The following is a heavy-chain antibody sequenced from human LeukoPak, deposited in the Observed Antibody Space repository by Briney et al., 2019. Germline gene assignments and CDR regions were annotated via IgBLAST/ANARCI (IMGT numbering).Heavy chain of an antibody. J-gene: IGHJ4*02. V-gene: IGHV4-59*01. CDR2: IYYSGST. Sequence: SETLSLTCTVSGGSISSYYWSWIRQPPGKGLEWIGYIYYSGSTNCNPSLKSRVTISVDTSKNQFSLKLSSVTAADTAVYYCAREYYLGDYYFDYWGQGTLVTVSS. CDR3: AREYYLGDYYFDY. D-gene: IGHD2-8*01. CDR1: GGSISSYY.